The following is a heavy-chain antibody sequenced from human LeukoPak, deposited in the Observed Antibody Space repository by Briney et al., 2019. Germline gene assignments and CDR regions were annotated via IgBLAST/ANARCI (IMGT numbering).Heavy chain of an antibody. J-gene: IGHJ4*02. D-gene: IGHD1-26*01. CDR2: ISSSSSYI. Sequence: PGGPLRLSCAASGFTFSSYSMNWVRQAPGKGLEWVSSISSSSSYIYYADSVKGRFTISRDNAKNSLYLQMNSLRAEDTAVYYCARGDSGSYQNFDYWGQGTLVTVSS. CDR3: ARGDSGSYQNFDY. CDR1: GFTFSSYS. V-gene: IGHV3-21*01.